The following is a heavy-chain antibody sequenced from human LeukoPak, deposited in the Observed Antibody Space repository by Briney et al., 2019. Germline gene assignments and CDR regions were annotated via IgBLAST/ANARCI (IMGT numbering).Heavy chain of an antibody. Sequence: GGSLRLSCEASGFTFSNYWMSWVRQAPGKGLEWVAHIKEDGSQKRYVDSVEGRFTISRDNAKNSLYLQMNSLRADDTAVYYCARDKPQASIYGSWLDHWGQGTLVTVSS. V-gene: IGHV3-7*01. CDR3: ARDKPQASIYGSWLDH. CDR2: IKEDGSQK. D-gene: IGHD3-10*01. J-gene: IGHJ5*02. CDR1: GFTFSNYW.